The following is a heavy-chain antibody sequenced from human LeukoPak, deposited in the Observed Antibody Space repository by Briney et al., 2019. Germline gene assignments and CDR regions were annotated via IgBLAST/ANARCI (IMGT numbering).Heavy chain of an antibody. D-gene: IGHD3-16*01. Sequence: GGSLRLSCAASGFTFSNAWMSWVRQAPGRGLEWVGRIKSKTDGGTIDYAAPVKGRFTISRDDSKNTLYLQMNSLKTEDTGVYYCTTGRSFGYGMDVWGQGTTVTVSS. CDR3: TTGRSFGYGMDV. CDR1: GFTFSNAW. V-gene: IGHV3-15*01. J-gene: IGHJ6*02. CDR2: IKSKTDGGTI.